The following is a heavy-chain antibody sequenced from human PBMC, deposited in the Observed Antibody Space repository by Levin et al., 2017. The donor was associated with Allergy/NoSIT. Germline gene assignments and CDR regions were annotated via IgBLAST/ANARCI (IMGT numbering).Heavy chain of an antibody. J-gene: IGHJ6*02. CDR1: GGSISDDSYY. CDR2: IYYDGSA. Sequence: PSETLSLTCTVSGGSISDDSYYWAWVRQPPGKGLEWVGSIYYDGSAYYNPSLKTRLTISVDTSKNQFSLRVNSVTATDTAVYYCAGEPNSPYYYHYGLDVWGPGTTVTVSS. CDR3: AGEPNSPYYYHYGLDV. V-gene: IGHV4-39*07. D-gene: IGHD2/OR15-2a*01.